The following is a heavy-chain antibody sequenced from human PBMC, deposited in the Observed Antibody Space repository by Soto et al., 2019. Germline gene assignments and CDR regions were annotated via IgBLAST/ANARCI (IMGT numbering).Heavy chain of an antibody. Sequence: LRLSCAASGFTFSSYSMNWVRQAPGKGLEWVSSISSSSSYIYYADSVKGRFTISRDNAKNSLYLQMNSLRAEDTAVYYCARDVDTAIGDFDYWGQGTLVTVSS. D-gene: IGHD5-18*01. CDR1: GFTFSSYS. V-gene: IGHV3-21*01. CDR3: ARDVDTAIGDFDY. CDR2: ISSSSSYI. J-gene: IGHJ4*02.